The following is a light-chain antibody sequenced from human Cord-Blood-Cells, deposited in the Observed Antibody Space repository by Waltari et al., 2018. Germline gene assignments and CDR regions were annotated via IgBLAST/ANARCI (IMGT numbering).Light chain of an antibody. J-gene: IGKJ4*01. CDR2: GAY. CDR1: QSVSSN. Sequence: EIVMTQSPATLSVSPGERATLSCRASQSVSSNLAWYQQKPGQAPRLLIYGAYTRATGIPARFSGSGSGTEFTLTISSLQSEEFAVYYCQQYNNWPPLTGGGGTKVEIK. V-gene: IGKV3-15*01. CDR3: QQYNNWPPLT.